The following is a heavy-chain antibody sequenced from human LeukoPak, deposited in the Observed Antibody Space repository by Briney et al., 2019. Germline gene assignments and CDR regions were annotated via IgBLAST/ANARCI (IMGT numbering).Heavy chain of an antibody. V-gene: IGHV3-53*01. CDR3: ASSSIRYCSSTSCALPFDY. D-gene: IGHD2-2*01. Sequence: GGSLRLSCAASGFTVSSNYMSWVRQAPGKGLEWVSVIYSGGSTYYADSVKGRFTIPRDNSKNTLYLQMNSLRAEDTAVYYCASSSIRYCSSTSCALPFDYWGQGTLVTVSS. J-gene: IGHJ4*02. CDR2: IYSGGST. CDR1: GFTVSSNY.